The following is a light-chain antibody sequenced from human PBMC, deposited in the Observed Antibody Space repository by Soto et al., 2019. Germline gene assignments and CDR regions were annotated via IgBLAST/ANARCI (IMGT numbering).Light chain of an antibody. CDR1: QSVSSSY. Sequence: IVLTQSPGTRSLSPGERATLSCRASQSVSSSYLAGFQQKPGQAPRLLIYGASYRASGIPDRFSGSGSGTDFTLAVSRLEPEDFAVYYGQQYGSSPWTFGQGTTVESK. V-gene: IGKV3-20*01. CDR2: GAS. CDR3: QQYGSSPWT. J-gene: IGKJ1*01.